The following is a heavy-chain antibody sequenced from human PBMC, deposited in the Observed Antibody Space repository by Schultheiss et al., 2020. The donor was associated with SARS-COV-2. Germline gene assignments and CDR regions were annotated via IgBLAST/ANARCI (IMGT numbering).Heavy chain of an antibody. Sequence: SQTLSFTCTVSGGSISSGSYYWSWIRQPAGKGLEWIGRIYTSGSTYYNPSLKSRVTISVDTSKNQFSLKLSSVTAADTAVYYCAKDRQGTIFGVATPSNFDYWGRGTLVTVSS. V-gene: IGHV4-61*02. J-gene: IGHJ4*01. CDR3: AKDRQGTIFGVATPSNFDY. D-gene: IGHD3-3*01. CDR2: IYTSGST. CDR1: GGSISSGSYY.